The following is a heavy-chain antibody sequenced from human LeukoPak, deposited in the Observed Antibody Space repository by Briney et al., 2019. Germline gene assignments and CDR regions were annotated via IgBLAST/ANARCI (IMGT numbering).Heavy chain of an antibody. J-gene: IGHJ4*02. D-gene: IGHD3-9*01. CDR3: ARDAILTGYPKVPYFDY. Sequence: GGSLRLSCAASGFTFSSYWMSWVRQAPGKGLEWVSSISSGSTYIYYADSVKGRFTISRDNAKNSLYLQMSSLRAEDTAVYFCARDAILTGYPKVPYFDYWGQGTLVTVSS. V-gene: IGHV3-21*01. CDR1: GFTFSSYW. CDR2: ISSGSTYI.